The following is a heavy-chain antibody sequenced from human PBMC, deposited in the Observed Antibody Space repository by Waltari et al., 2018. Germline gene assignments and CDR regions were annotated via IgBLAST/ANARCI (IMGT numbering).Heavy chain of an antibody. V-gene: IGHV4-34*01. D-gene: IGHD3-10*01. CDR3: ARVGDYHGSGRFGLDV. J-gene: IGHJ6*02. CDR2: INRDGSN. CDR1: DGSFSRYF. Sequence: QVQLQQWGAGLLKPSETLSLTCAVYDGSFSRYFWSWIRQSPGKGLEWIGQINRDGSNIYNPSLKSRVAMSVDTLKSQISLRLTSVTAADAAVYYCARVGDYHGSGRFGLDVWGQGTRVTVSS.